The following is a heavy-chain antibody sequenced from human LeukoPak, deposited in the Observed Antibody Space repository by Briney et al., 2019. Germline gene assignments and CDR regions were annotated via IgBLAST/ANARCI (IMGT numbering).Heavy chain of an antibody. CDR3: ARVTGCTNGVCYRRGYDY. D-gene: IGHD2-8*01. CDR2: ISSSGSTI. V-gene: IGHV3-11*04. J-gene: IGHJ4*02. Sequence: GGSLRLSCAASGFTFSDYYMSWIRQAPGKGLEWVSYISSSGSTIYYADSVKGRFTISRDNAKNSLYLQMNSLRAEDTAVYYCARVTGCTNGVCYRRGYDYWGQGTLVTVSS. CDR1: GFTFSDYY.